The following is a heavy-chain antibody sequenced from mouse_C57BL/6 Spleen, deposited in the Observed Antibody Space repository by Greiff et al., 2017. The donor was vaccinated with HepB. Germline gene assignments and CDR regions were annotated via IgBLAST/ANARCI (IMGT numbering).Heavy chain of an antibody. D-gene: IGHD2-1*01. Sequence: EVQLQQSGAELVRPGASVKLSCTASGFNIKDDYMHWVKQRPEQGLEWIGWIDPENGDTEYASKFQGKATITADTSSNTAYLQLSSLTSEDTAVYYCTTVGKGYFDYWVQGTTLTVSS. CDR1: GFNIKDDY. CDR2: IDPENGDT. V-gene: IGHV14-4*01. CDR3: TTVGKGYFDY. J-gene: IGHJ2*01.